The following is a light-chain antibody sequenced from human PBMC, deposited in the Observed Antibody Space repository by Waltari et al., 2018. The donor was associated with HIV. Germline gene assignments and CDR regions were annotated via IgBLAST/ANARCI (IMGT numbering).Light chain of an antibody. V-gene: IGLV2-14*03. J-gene: IGLJ3*02. CDR3: SSYTSNITRV. CDR2: DAS. CDR1: SSDVGGYNY. Sequence: QSALTQPASVSGSPGQSITISCTGTSSDVGGYNYVSWYQQHPGKAPKLMIYDASNRPSGVSNRFSGSKSGNTASLTISGLQAEDEADYYCSSYTSNITRVFGGGTKLTVL.